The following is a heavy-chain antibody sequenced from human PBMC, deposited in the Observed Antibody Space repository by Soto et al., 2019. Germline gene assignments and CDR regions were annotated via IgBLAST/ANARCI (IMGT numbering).Heavy chain of an antibody. CDR2: ISSSSSYI. V-gene: IGHV3-21*01. CDR3: ARDWLTYYYDSSGYGNTSLKYYYYYYGMDV. J-gene: IGHJ6*02. CDR1: GFTFSSYS. D-gene: IGHD3-22*01. Sequence: GGSLRLSCAASGFTFSSYSMNWVRQAPGKGLEWVSSISSSSSYIYYADSVKGRFTISRDNAKNSLYLQMNSLRAEDTAVYYCARDWLTYYYDSSGYGNTSLKYYYYYYGMDVWGQGTTVTVSS.